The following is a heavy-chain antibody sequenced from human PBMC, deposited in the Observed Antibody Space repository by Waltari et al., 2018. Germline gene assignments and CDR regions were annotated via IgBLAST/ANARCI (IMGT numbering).Heavy chain of an antibody. Sequence: EVQLVQSGAEVKKSGESLTISCQAAGYRFNDYWITWVRQKPGKGLEWMGTIDPSDSYSSYSPSFQGHVTFSADKSINTAYLQWSSVKASDTATYYCARRLSAVNENFDYWGQGTLVTVSP. CDR1: GYRFNDYW. CDR2: IDPSDSYS. CDR3: ARRLSAVNENFDY. V-gene: IGHV5-10-1*03. D-gene: IGHD1-1*01. J-gene: IGHJ4*02.